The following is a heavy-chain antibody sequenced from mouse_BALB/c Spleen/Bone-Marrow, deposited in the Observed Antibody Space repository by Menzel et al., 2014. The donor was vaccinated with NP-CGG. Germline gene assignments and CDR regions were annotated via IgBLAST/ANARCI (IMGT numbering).Heavy chain of an antibody. V-gene: IGHV5-17*02. Sequence: EVQVVESGGGLVQPGGSRKLSCAASGFTFSSFGMHWVRQAPEKGLEWVAYTSSGSSTIFYADTVKGRFTVSRDNPKNTLFLQMTSLRSEDTAMYFCTRGGNWDDFDSWGQGTTLTVSS. CDR3: TRGGNWDDFDS. CDR1: GFTFSSFG. D-gene: IGHD4-1*01. CDR2: TSSGSSTI. J-gene: IGHJ2*01.